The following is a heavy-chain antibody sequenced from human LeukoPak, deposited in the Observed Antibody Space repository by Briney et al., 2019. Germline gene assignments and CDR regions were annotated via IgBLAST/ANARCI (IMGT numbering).Heavy chain of an antibody. Sequence: SETLSLTCTVSGGPISSSRYYWRWIRQPPGKGLEWIGSIYYSGITYYNPSLKSRVTISVDTSKNQFSLKLSSVTAADTAVYYCARAVLTTITAFEIWGQGTMVTVSS. CDR1: GGPISSSRYY. D-gene: IGHD5-12*01. V-gene: IGHV4-39*07. CDR2: IYYSGIT. CDR3: ARAVLTTITAFEI. J-gene: IGHJ3*02.